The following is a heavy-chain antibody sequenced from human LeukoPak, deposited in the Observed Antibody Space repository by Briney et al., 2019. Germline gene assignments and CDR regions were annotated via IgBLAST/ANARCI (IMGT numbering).Heavy chain of an antibody. V-gene: IGHV4-30-4*08. CDR1: GGSISSGDYY. CDR3: ARAEGYCSSTSCYTRGLDY. J-gene: IGHJ4*02. Sequence: PSETLSLTCTVSGGSISSGDYYWSWIRQPPGKGLEWIGYIYYSGSTYYNPSLKGRVTISVDTSKNQFSLKLSSVTAADTAVYYCARAEGYCSSTSCYTRGLDYWGQGTLVTVSS. CDR2: IYYSGST. D-gene: IGHD2-2*02.